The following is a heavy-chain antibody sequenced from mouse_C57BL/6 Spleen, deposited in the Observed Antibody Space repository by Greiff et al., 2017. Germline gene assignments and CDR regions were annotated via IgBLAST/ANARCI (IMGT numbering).Heavy chain of an antibody. CDR1: GYAFSSYW. V-gene: IGHV1-80*01. CDR2: IYPGDGDT. Sequence: QVQLQQSGAELVKPGASVKISCKASGYAFSSYWMNWVKQRPGKGLEWIGQIYPGDGDTNYNGKFKGKATLTADKSSSTAYMQLSSLTSEDSAVYFCARSGAPYAMDYRGQGTSVTVSS. D-gene: IGHD4-1*01. J-gene: IGHJ4*01. CDR3: ARSGAPYAMDY.